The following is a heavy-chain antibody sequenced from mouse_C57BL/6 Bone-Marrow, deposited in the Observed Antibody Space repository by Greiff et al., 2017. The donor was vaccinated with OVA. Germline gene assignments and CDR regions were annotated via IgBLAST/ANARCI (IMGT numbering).Heavy chain of an antibody. CDR2: IRNKANGYTT. D-gene: IGHD1-1*01. J-gene: IGHJ2*01. V-gene: IGHV7-3*01. Sequence: VKLMESGGGLVQPGGSLSLSCAASGFTFTDYYMSWVRQPPGKALEWLGFIRNKANGYTTEYSASVKGRFTISRDNSQSILYLQMNALRAEDSATYYCARFTTLDYWGQGTTLTVSS. CDR3: ARFTTLDY. CDR1: GFTFTDYY.